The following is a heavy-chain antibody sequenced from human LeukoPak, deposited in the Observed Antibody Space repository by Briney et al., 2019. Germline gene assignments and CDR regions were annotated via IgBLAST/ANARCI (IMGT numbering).Heavy chain of an antibody. V-gene: IGHV4-61*02. J-gene: IGHJ5*02. D-gene: IGHD2-15*01. CDR2: IYASGNT. CDR3: AGTRRYCSGGSCYNWFDP. Sequence: SETLSLTCTVSGGSISSDTYYWSWIRQPAGKGPEWIGRIYASGNTNYSPSLKGRVTISVDTSKNQFSLKLNSVTAADTAVYYCAGTRRYCSGGSCYNWFDPWGQGTLVTVSS. CDR1: GGSISSDTYY.